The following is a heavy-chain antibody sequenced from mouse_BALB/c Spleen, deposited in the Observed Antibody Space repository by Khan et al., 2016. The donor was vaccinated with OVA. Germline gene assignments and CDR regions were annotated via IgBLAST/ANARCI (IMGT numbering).Heavy chain of an antibody. CDR3: ASLLRGSFAY. V-gene: IGHV5-6*01. J-gene: IGHJ3*01. CDR2: INSDGYYT. CDR1: GFTFSAYG. Sequence: EVQLVESGGDLVRPGGSLTLSCAASGFTFSAYGMSWVRQRPDKRLQWVATINSDGYYTYYQASLKGRFIITRDNAKNTLYLQMRSLNSEDTAMYYCASLLRGSFAYWGQGTLVTVSA.